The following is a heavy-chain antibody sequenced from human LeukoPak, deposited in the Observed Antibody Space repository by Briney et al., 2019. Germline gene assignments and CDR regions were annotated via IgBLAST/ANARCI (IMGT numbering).Heavy chain of an antibody. Sequence: GASVKVSCKASGYTFTSYDINWVRRATGQGLEWMGWMNPNSGNTGYAQKFQGRVTMTRNTSISTAYMELSSLRSEDTAVYYCARAGYRDWFLFGYYYYYMDVRGKGTTVTISS. CDR3: ARAGYRDWFLFGYYYYYMDV. D-gene: IGHD3-9*01. J-gene: IGHJ6*03. CDR1: GYTFTSYD. V-gene: IGHV1-8*01. CDR2: MNPNSGNT.